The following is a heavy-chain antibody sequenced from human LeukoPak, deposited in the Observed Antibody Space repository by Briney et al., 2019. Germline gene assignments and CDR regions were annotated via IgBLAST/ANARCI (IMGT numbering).Heavy chain of an antibody. Sequence: GGSLRLSCAASGFTFSSYSMNWVRQAPGKGLEWVSSISSSSSYIHYADSVKGRFTISRDNAKNSLYLQMNSLRAEDTAVYYCARVTTEDKLRYFDWLLYPGFDYWGQGTLVTVSS. CDR2: ISSSSSYI. J-gene: IGHJ4*02. D-gene: IGHD3-9*01. CDR1: GFTFSSYS. V-gene: IGHV3-21*01. CDR3: ARVTTEDKLRYFDWLLYPGFDY.